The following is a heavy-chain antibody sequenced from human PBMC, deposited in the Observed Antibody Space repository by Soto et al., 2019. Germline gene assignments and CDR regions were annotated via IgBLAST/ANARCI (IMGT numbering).Heavy chain of an antibody. CDR3: AREIPGFFDHGMDV. V-gene: IGHV3-30-3*01. Sequence: QVQLVESGGGVVQPGRSLRLSCAASGFTFSSYAMHWVRQAPGKGLEWVAVISYDGSNKYYADSVKGRFTISRDNSKNTLYLQMNSLRAEDTAVYYCAREIPGFFDHGMDVWGQGTTVTVSS. D-gene: IGHD3-3*01. J-gene: IGHJ6*02. CDR1: GFTFSSYA. CDR2: ISYDGSNK.